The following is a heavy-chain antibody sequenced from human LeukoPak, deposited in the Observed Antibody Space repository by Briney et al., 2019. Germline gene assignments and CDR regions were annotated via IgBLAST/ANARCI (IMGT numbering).Heavy chain of an antibody. CDR1: GGSISSGGYY. Sequence: SETLSLTCTVSGGSISSGGYYWSWIRQHPGKGLEWIGYIYYSGSTYYNPSLKSRVTISVDTSKNQFSLKLSSVTAADTAVYYCARGTFGGDYYYYGMDVWGQGTTVTVSS. CDR3: ARGTFGGDYYYYGMDV. D-gene: IGHD3-16*01. V-gene: IGHV4-31*03. J-gene: IGHJ6*02. CDR2: IYYSGST.